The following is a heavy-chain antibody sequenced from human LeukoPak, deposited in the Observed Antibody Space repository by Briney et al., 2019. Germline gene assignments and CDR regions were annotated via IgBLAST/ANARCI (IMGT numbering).Heavy chain of an antibody. Sequence: PGGSLRLSCTASGLTSSNYWMSWVRQAPGKGLEWVANMRQDGSEEYYVDSVRGRFTISRDNANNPLYLQMNSLRAEDTAVYYCARERGSAGSTSCYYCYYYMDVWGKGTTVTVSS. CDR1: GLTSSNYW. V-gene: IGHV3-7*01. J-gene: IGHJ6*03. CDR3: ARERGSAGSTSCYYCYYYMDV. D-gene: IGHD2-2*01. CDR2: MRQDGSEE.